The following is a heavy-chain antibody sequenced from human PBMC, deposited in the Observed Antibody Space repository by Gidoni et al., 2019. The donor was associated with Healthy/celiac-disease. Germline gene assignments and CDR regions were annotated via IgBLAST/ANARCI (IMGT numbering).Heavy chain of an antibody. CDR3: ARDGDGYNRDLDY. D-gene: IGHD5-12*01. CDR2: ISSSSSYI. J-gene: IGHJ4*02. Sequence: EVQLVESGGGLVKPGGSLRLSCAASGFPFSSYSMNWVRQAPGKGLEWVSSISSSSSYIYYADSVKGRFTISRDNAKNSLYLQMNSLRAEDTAVYYCARDGDGYNRDLDYWGQGTLVTVSS. CDR1: GFPFSSYS. V-gene: IGHV3-21*01.